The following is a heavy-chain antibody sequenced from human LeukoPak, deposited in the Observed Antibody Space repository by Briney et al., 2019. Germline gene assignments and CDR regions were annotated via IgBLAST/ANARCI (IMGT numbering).Heavy chain of an antibody. CDR2: IKQDGSEK. Sequence: GGSLRLSCAASGFTVSSNYMSWVRQAPGKGLEWVANIKQDGSEKYYVDSVKGRFTISRDNAKNSLYLQMNSLRAEDTAVYYCARVGSSGWLYYYYYYYMDVWGKGTTVTVSS. V-gene: IGHV3-7*01. CDR1: GFTVSSNY. J-gene: IGHJ6*03. CDR3: ARVGSSGWLYYYYYYYMDV. D-gene: IGHD6-19*01.